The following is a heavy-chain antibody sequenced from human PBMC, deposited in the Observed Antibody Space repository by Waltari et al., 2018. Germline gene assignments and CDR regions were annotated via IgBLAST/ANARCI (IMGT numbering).Heavy chain of an antibody. V-gene: IGHV4-59*01. CDR3: ARAFMIFGVVIAFDP. CDR1: GGSISSYY. CDR2: IYYSGST. J-gene: IGHJ5*02. Sequence: QVQLQESGPGLVKPSETLSLTCTVSGGSISSYYWSWIRQPPGKGLEWIGYIYYSGSTNYNPSLKSRVTISVDTSKNQFSLKLSSVTAADTAVYYCARAFMIFGVVIAFDPWGQGTLVTVSS. D-gene: IGHD3-3*01.